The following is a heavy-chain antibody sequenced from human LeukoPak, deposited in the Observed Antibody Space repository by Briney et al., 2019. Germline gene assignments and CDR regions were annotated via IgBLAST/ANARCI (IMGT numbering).Heavy chain of an antibody. CDR2: MNPNSGNT. J-gene: IGHJ4*02. Sequence: GASVKVSCKASGYTFTSYDINWVRQATGQGLEWMGRMNPNSGNTGYAQKFQGRVTMTRNTSISTAYMELSSLRSEDTAVYYCARWDVWGSYRYKSHQNWGQGTLVTVSS. CDR1: GYTFTSYD. V-gene: IGHV1-8*01. CDR3: ARWDVWGSYRYKSHQN. D-gene: IGHD3-16*02.